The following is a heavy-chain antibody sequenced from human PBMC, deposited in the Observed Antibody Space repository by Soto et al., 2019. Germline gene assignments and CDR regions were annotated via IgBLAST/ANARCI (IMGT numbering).Heavy chain of an antibody. CDR1: GYTFTSYD. V-gene: IGHV1-8*01. CDR2: MNPNSGNT. CDR3: ARGVAAAGTEGYYYYYYYMEV. J-gene: IGHJ6*03. D-gene: IGHD6-13*01. Sequence: GASVKVSCKASGYTFTSYDINWVRQATGQGLEWMGWMNPNSGNTGYAQKFQGRVTMTRNTSISTAYMELSSLRSEDTAVYYCARGVAAAGTEGYYYYYYYMEVWGKAPSVTVSS.